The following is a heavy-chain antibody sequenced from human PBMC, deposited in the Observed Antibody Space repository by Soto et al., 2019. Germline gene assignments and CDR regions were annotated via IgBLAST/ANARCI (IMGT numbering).Heavy chain of an antibody. J-gene: IGHJ4*02. V-gene: IGHV4-39*02. D-gene: IGHD2-2*01. Sequence: SETLSLTCTVSGGSLNNRTFYWDWVRQSPGKGLEWIGAIYFIGDTYYNPSLKSRVTISADTPKNQFSLRLDSVTAADTAVYYCARGTGEYQFIDHWGQGTLVTV. CDR1: GGSLNNRTFY. CDR3: ARGTGEYQFIDH. CDR2: IYFIGDT.